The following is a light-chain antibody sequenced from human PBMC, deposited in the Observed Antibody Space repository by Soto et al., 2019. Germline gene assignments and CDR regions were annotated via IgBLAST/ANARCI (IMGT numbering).Light chain of an antibody. V-gene: IGLV2-23*01. CDR1: SSDVGSYNL. CDR3: RSYASSITYV. J-gene: IGLJ1*01. CDR2: EGS. Sequence: QSVLTQPASVSGSPGQSITISCTGTSSDVGSYNLVSWHQQHPGKAPKLVIYEGSKRPSGVSNRFSGSKSGNTASLTISGLQAEDEADYYCRSYASSITYVFGTGTKVTVL.